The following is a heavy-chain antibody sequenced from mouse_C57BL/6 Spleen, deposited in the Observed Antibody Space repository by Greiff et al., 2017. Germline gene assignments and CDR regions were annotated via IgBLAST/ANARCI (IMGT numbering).Heavy chain of an antibody. CDR3: ARDADYYCSRRYAMDY. V-gene: IGHV7-1*01. J-gene: IGHJ4*01. CDR2: SRNKANDYTT. D-gene: IGHD1-1*01. CDR1: GFTFSDFY. Sequence: EVKLMESGGGLVQSGRSLRLSCATSGFTFSDFYMAWVRQAPGKGLEWIAASRNKANDYTTEYSASVKGRFIVSRDTSQSILYLQMNALRAEDTAICYCARDADYYCSRRYAMDYWGQGTSVTVSS.